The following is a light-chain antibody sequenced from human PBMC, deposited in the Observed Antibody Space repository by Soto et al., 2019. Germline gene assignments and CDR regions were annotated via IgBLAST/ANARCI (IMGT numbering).Light chain of an antibody. V-gene: IGKV3-20*01. CDR2: GAS. J-gene: IGKJ1*01. Sequence: ETVLTQSPGTLSLSAGERATLSCRASQSVASGYLVWYQQKPGQTPTVLIYGASTRAAGIPDRFSGSWSGTDFTLTISRLEPEDFAVYYCQLYESSPTFGQGTKVEMK. CDR1: QSVASGY. CDR3: QLYESSPT.